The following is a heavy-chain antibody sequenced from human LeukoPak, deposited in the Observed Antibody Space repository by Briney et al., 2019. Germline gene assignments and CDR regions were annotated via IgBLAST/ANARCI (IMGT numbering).Heavy chain of an antibody. CDR1: GFTFSSYE. D-gene: IGHD6-13*01. J-gene: IGHJ4*02. CDR3: ARDSRGSSWFFDY. V-gene: IGHV3-48*03. CDR2: ISSSGRTF. Sequence: GGSRRLSCAASGFTFSSYEMNWVRQAQGKGREWVSYISSSGRTFYYADSVRGRFTISRDNGKNSPYLQMNSLRVEDTAVYYCARDSRGSSWFFDYWGQGALVSVSS.